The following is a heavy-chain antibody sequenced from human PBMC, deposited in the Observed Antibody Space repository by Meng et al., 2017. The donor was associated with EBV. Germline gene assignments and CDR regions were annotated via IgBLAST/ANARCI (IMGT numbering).Heavy chain of an antibody. CDR1: GASVSGGTFH. J-gene: IGHJ4*02. CDR3: AKSSSSTPGVVDS. CDR2: IYDGGTT. V-gene: IGHV4-61*01. Sequence: QAQLPGSGPGLVKPSETLSLTCTVSGASVSGGTFHWSWIRQPPGKELQWIGYIYDGGTTIYNPSLKSRVTIFLDTSRNQFSLGLRSVTTADTAVYYCAKSSSSTPGVVDSWGQGTLVTVSS. D-gene: IGHD2-2*01.